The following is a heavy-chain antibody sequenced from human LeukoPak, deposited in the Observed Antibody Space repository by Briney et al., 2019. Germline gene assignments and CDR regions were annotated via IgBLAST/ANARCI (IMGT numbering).Heavy chain of an antibody. CDR1: GASISSNSFY. D-gene: IGHD5-12*01. CDR3: ARGGTGYIDY. J-gene: IGHJ4*02. Sequence: SETLSLTCTVSGASISSNSFYWGWIRQPPGKGLEWIGSIYYSGSTNYNPSLKSRVTISVDKSKNQFSLRLSSVTAADTAVYFCARGGTGYIDYWGQGTLVTVSS. V-gene: IGHV4-39*07. CDR2: IYYSGST.